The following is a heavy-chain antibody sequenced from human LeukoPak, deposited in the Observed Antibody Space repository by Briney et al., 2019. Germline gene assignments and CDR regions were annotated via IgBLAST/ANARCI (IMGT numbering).Heavy chain of an antibody. CDR3: ARVIAVAGTRLFDY. CDR1: GGSISSYY. V-gene: IGHV4-59*01. Sequence: SETLSLTCTVSGGSISSYYWSWIRQPPGKGLEWIGYIYYSGSTNYNPSLKSRVTISVDTSKNQFSLKLSSVTAADTAVYYCARVIAVAGTRLFDYWGQGTLVTVSS. D-gene: IGHD6-19*01. J-gene: IGHJ4*02. CDR2: IYYSGST.